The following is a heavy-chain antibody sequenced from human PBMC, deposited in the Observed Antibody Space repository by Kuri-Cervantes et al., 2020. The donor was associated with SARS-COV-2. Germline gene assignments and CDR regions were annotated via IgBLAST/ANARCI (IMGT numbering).Heavy chain of an antibody. V-gene: IGHV3-23*01. J-gene: IGHJ4*02. CDR2: TSESGDIT. CDR1: GXPFSSYS. Sequence: GRSLRPSCAXFGXPFSSYSMPWVRXAPGKGXEWVXXTSESGDITDYADSVKGRFTISRDSSKNTLYLQMDSLKVEDTXXYYCAKGVVXGQTLHFWGQGTLVTVSS. CDR3: AKGVVXGQTLHF.